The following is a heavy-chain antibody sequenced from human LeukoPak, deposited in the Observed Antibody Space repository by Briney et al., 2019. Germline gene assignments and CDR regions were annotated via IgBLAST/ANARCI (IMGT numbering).Heavy chain of an antibody. CDR2: ISWNSGSI. CDR3: AKVLSDQYPDGMDV. CDR1: GFTFHNNG. J-gene: IGHJ6*02. V-gene: IGHV3-9*01. Sequence: GGSLRLSCAASGFTFHNNGMSWVRQAPGKGLEWVSGISWNSGSIGYADSVKGRFTISRDNAKNSLYLQMNSLRAEDTALYYCAKVLSDQYPDGMDVWGQGTTVTVSS. D-gene: IGHD2-2*01.